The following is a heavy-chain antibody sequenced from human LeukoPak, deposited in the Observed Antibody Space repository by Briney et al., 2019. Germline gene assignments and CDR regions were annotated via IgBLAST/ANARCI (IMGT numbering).Heavy chain of an antibody. V-gene: IGHV3-48*03. Sequence: PGGSLRLSCAASGFTFSDYGMQWVRQAPGRGLEWVSFISSSGSTISYADSVKGRFTISRDNAKNSLYLQMNSLRGEDTALYYCARDRSEDRFDYWGQGTLVTVSS. CDR2: ISSSGSTI. J-gene: IGHJ4*02. CDR1: GFTFSDYG. D-gene: IGHD1-26*01. CDR3: ARDRSEDRFDY.